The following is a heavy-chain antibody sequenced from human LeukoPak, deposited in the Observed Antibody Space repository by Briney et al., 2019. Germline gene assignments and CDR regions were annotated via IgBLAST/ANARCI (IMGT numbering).Heavy chain of an antibody. D-gene: IGHD2-2*01. CDR2: IIPILGIA. CDR3: ARGGQGDQLLSYFDY. Sequence: SVKVSCKASGGTFSSYTISWVRQAPGQGLEWMGRIIPILGIANYAQKFQGRVTITADKSTSTAYMELSSLRSEDTAVYYCARGGQGDQLLSYFDYWGQGTLVTVSS. CDR1: GGTFSSYT. J-gene: IGHJ4*02. V-gene: IGHV1-69*02.